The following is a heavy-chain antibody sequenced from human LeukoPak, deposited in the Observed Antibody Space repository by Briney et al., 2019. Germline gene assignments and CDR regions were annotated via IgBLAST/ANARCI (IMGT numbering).Heavy chain of an antibody. CDR2: IYYSGST. Sequence: PSQTLSLTCTVSGGSITGSSYYWGWIRQSPGKGLEWIGSIYYSGSTYYNSSLKSRVTISIDTSKNQFSLRLTSVTAADTAVYYCTRGSYDVLTGRSTLGEYWGQGTLVAVSS. V-gene: IGHV4-39*01. D-gene: IGHD3-9*01. J-gene: IGHJ4*02. CDR3: TRGSYDVLTGRSTLGEY. CDR1: GGSITGSSYY.